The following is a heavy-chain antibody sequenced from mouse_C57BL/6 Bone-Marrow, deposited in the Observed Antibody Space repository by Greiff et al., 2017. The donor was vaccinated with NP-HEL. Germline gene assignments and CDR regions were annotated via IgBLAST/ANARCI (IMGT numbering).Heavy chain of an antibody. CDR1: GYTFTSYW. CDR3: ARGYYGNYVWFAY. Sequence: QVQLQQPGAELVKPGASVKLSCKASGYTFTSYWMHWVKQRPGRGLEWIGRIDPNSGGTKYNEKLKSKATLTVDKPSSTGYMELSSLTSEDSAVYDCARGYYGNYVWFAYWGQGTLVTVSA. D-gene: IGHD2-1*01. CDR2: IDPNSGGT. V-gene: IGHV1-72*01. J-gene: IGHJ3*01.